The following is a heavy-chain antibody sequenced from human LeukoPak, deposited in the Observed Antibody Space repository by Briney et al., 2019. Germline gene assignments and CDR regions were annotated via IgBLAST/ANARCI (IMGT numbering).Heavy chain of an antibody. CDR2: INHSGST. CDR1: GGSFSGYY. Sequence: SETLSLTCAVYGGSFSGYYWSWIRQPLGKGLEWIGEINHSGSTNYNPSLKSRVTISVDTSKNQFSLKLSSVTAADTAVYYCARGRGETDGYNYHFDYWGQGTLVTVSS. V-gene: IGHV4-34*01. CDR3: ARGRGETDGYNYHFDY. J-gene: IGHJ4*02. D-gene: IGHD5-24*01.